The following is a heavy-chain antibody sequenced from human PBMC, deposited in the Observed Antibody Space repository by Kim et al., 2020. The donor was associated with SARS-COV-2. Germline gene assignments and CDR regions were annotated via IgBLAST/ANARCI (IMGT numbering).Heavy chain of an antibody. V-gene: IGHV1-69*13. CDR3: ARGFRRGCSSTACPFDN. J-gene: IGHJ4*02. D-gene: IGHD2-2*01. CDR1: GGTFSNYI. CDR2: IIPIFDTA. Sequence: SVKVSCKSSGGTFSNYIITWVRQAPGQGLEWMGGIIPIFDTANYAQKFQGRVTITADESTSTVYMELSSLTSEDSAMYFCARGFRRGCSSTACPFDNWGQGTLVTVSS.